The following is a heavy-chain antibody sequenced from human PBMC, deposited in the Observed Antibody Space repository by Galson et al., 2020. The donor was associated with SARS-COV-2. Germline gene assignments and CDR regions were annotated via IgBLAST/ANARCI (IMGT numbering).Heavy chain of an antibody. CDR3: AKRKELFWLGEVNGGLEV. CDR2: ISYEGSIK. Sequence: GGSLRLSCAASGFTFTNYAMHWVRQAPGKGLEWVALISYEGSIKYYADSVKGRFTISRDSSKNTLYLQMNSLSAGDTAVYYCAKRKELFWLGEVNGGLEVWGQGTTGTVS. CDR1: GFTFTNYA. J-gene: IGHJ6*02. V-gene: IGHV3-30*18. D-gene: IGHD3-10*01.